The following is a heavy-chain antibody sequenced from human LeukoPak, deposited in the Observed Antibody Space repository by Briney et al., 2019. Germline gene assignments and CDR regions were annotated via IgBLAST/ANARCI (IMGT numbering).Heavy chain of an antibody. CDR1: GGSISSYY. CDR3: ARRGRDGYNEYDY. Sequence: SETLSLTCTVSGGSISSYYWSWIRQPPGKGLEWIGYIYYSGSTNYNPSLKSRVTISVDTSKNQFSLKLSPVTAADTAVYYCARRGRDGYNEYDYWGQGTLVTVSS. D-gene: IGHD5-24*01. CDR2: IYYSGST. J-gene: IGHJ4*02. V-gene: IGHV4-59*08.